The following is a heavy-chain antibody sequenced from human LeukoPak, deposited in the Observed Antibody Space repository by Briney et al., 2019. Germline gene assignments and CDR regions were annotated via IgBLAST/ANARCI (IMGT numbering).Heavy chain of an antibody. CDR1: GVSFSNHW. D-gene: IGHD6-19*01. V-gene: IGHV3-7*03. Sequence: GGSLRLSCAASGVSFSNHWMIWVRQAPGKGLEWVATINPDGTEKRYVDSVKGRFTISRDNGKNSLYLQMSSLRAEDTAVYYCVRDDRGIAVGSRDHGAQGTLVTVSS. J-gene: IGHJ4*02. CDR3: VRDDRGIAVGSRDH. CDR2: INPDGTEK.